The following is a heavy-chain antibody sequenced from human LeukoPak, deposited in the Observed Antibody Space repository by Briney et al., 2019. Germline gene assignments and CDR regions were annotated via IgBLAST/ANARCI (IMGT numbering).Heavy chain of an antibody. D-gene: IGHD3-22*01. CDR3: ARDLPEYYYDSSGSNFDY. Sequence: GASVKVSCKTSGYTFTSYYMHWVRQAPGQGLEWMGIINPSGGSTSYAQKFQGRVTMTRDTSTSTVYMELSSLRSEDTAVYYCARDLPEYYYDSSGSNFDYWGQGTLVTVSS. V-gene: IGHV1-46*01. CDR2: INPSGGST. CDR1: GYTFTSYY. J-gene: IGHJ4*02.